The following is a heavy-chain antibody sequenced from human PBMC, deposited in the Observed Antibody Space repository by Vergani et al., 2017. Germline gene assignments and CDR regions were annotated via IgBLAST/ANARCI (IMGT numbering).Heavy chain of an antibody. CDR2: LSASDRRT. CDR1: GFTFIMHA. Sequence: EVHLEESGGGLVQPGGSLRLSCAASGFTFIMHAMSWVRQAPGKGLEWVSTLSASDRRTHYADSVKGRFTISRDNSKNTLFLHMNSLRPEDTAVYYCAKVGRSEVAPTLGAFAIWAQGTMVTGSS. J-gene: IGHJ3*02. V-gene: IGHV3-23*04. CDR3: AKVGRSEVAPTLGAFAI. D-gene: IGHD5-12*01.